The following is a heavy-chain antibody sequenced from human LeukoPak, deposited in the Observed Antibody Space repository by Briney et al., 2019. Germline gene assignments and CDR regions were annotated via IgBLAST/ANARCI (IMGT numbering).Heavy chain of an antibody. CDR1: GDSVRSGPYY. J-gene: IGHJ4*02. V-gene: IGHV4-61*01. CDR3: ARDNWGSLDF. Sequence: SETLSLTCTVSGDSVRSGPYYWSRIRQPPGKGLEWIGYGESTNYNPSLKSRVTISVDTSKSQFSLQLRYLTAADTAVYYCARDNWGSLDFWGRGILVTVSS. CDR2: GEST. D-gene: IGHD7-27*01.